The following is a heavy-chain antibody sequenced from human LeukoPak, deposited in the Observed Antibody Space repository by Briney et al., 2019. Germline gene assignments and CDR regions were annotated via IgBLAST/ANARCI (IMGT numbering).Heavy chain of an antibody. D-gene: IGHD3-10*01. J-gene: IGHJ4*02. CDR1: GFTFSSYS. Sequence: GGSLRLSCAASGFTFSSYSMNWVRQAPGKGLEWVSSISSSSSYIYYADSVKGRFTVSRDNAKNSLYLQMNSLRAEDTAVYYCAREDSMVRASDYWGQGTLVTVSS. CDR3: AREDSMVRASDY. V-gene: IGHV3-21*01. CDR2: ISSSSSYI.